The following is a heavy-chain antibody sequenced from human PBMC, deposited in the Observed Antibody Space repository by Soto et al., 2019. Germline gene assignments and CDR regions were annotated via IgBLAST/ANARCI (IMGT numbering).Heavy chain of an antibody. D-gene: IGHD6-13*01. CDR2: ISGFNGNT. CDR3: ARASAYSTPWSFDN. J-gene: IGHJ4*02. V-gene: IGHV1-18*01. Sequence: QVQLVQSGAEVKKPGASVRVSCKASGYTFSRYGTSWVRQAPGQGLEWMGWISGFNGNTKESEKLQGRVTLTTDTAANTAHMELRGLRSDDTAVYYCARASAYSTPWSFDNWGQGTLVTVSS. CDR1: GYTFSRYG.